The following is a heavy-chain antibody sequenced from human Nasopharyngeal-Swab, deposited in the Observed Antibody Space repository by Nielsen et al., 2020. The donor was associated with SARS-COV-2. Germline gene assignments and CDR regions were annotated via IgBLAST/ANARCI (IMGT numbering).Heavy chain of an antibody. CDR2: INSGGSLK. CDR1: GFSFTSYS. CDR3: ARDGLDYDFWSAYFMDV. Sequence: GGSLRLSCAASGFAASGFSFTSYSFNWVRQAPGKGLEWVSSINSGGSLKYYADSVKGRFTISRDNAKNSLYLQMNSLRAEDTAVYYCARDGLDYDFWSAYFMDVWGQGTTVTVSS. J-gene: IGHJ6*02. D-gene: IGHD3-3*01. V-gene: IGHV3-21*01.